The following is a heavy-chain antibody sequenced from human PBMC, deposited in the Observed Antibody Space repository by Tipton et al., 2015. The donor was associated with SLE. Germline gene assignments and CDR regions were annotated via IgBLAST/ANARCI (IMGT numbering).Heavy chain of an antibody. CDR1: GGSISSYY. CDR3: AREEGQWDAFDI. Sequence: LRLSCIVSGGSISSYYWSWIRQPPGKGLEWTGYIYYSGSTNYNPSLKSRVTISVDTSKNQFSLKLSSVTAADTAVYYCAREEGQWDAFDIWGQGTMVTVSS. CDR2: IYYSGST. V-gene: IGHV4-59*01. J-gene: IGHJ3*02. D-gene: IGHD6-19*01.